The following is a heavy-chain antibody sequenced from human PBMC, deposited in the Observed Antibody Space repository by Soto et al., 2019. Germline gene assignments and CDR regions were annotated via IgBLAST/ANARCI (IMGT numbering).Heavy chain of an antibody. CDR2: ITTNGDST. CDR1: GFTFNSYI. D-gene: IGHD5-12*01. Sequence: GGSLRLSCAASGFTFNSYILHWVRQAPGKGLKHVSTITTNGDSTFYANSVKDRFTISRDNSKNTLYLQMGSLRAEDMAVYYCARSRDGYNLFDYWGQGTLVTVSS. CDR3: ARSRDGYNLFDY. J-gene: IGHJ4*02. V-gene: IGHV3-64*01.